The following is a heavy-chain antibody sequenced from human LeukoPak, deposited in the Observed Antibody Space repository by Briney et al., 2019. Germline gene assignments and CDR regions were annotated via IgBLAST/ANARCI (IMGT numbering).Heavy chain of an antibody. Sequence: GGALRLSCAASGFTLSDYAIHWVRQPPGKGREGVAVISYDGRKKYYADSVKRRFTISRDTYKNTLYQQMNSLRAEDTAVYYCARDRAAADLDYWGQGTLVTVSS. J-gene: IGHJ4*02. D-gene: IGHD6-13*01. CDR3: ARDRAAADLDY. V-gene: IGHV3-30*04. CDR1: GFTLSDYA. CDR2: ISYDGRKK.